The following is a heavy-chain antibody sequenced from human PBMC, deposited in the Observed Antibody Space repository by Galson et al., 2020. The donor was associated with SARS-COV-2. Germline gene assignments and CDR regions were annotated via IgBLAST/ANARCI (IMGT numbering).Heavy chain of an antibody. CDR1: GYSISSGYY. CDR3: ARDEGGITGTGYYYYYYGMDV. J-gene: IGHJ6*02. CDR2: IYHSGTT. V-gene: IGHV4-38-2*02. Sequence: SETLSLTCTVSGYSISSGYYWGWIRQPPGKGLEWIGSIYHSGTTYYNPSLKSRVTISVDKSKNQFSLKLSSVTAADTALYYCARDEGGITGTGYYYYYYGMDVWGQGTTVTVSS. D-gene: IGHD1-20*01.